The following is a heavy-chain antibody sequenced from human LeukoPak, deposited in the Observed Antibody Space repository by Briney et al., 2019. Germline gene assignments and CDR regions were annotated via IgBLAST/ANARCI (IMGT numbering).Heavy chain of an antibody. D-gene: IGHD1-26*01. V-gene: IGHV4-59*01. Sequence: SETLSLTCTVSGGSISSYYWSWIRQPPGKGLEWIGYIYYSGSTNYNPSLESRVTISVDTSKNQFSLKLSSVTAAGTAVYYCARDTVGASGSFDYWGQGTLVTVSS. CDR2: IYYSGST. CDR3: ARDTVGASGSFDY. CDR1: GGSISSYY. J-gene: IGHJ4*02.